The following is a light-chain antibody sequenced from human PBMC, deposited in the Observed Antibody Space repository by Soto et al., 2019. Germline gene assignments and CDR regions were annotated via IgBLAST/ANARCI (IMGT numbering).Light chain of an antibody. CDR3: QHYNVWPT. Sequence: EIVMTHSPATLSVSPGERVTLSCRASQTISSNLAWYQQKPGQAPRLLIFGASTRAADIPDRFSGSGFGTEFTLTISSLQSGDCAVYLCQHYNVWPTFGQGTKVDIK. V-gene: IGKV3-15*01. J-gene: IGKJ1*01. CDR1: QTISSN. CDR2: GAS.